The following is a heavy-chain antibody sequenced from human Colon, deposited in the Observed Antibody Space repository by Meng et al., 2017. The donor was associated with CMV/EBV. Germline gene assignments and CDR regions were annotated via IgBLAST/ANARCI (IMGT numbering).Heavy chain of an antibody. Sequence: SLKISCAASGFIFNDFAMHWVRQAPGKGLEWVATVNWNSGAIHYAASVKGRFTISRDNAKNSLSLQMNSLRPEDTALYYCVKAQTTTQINYFGDWGQGTLVTVSS. J-gene: IGHJ4*02. V-gene: IGHV3-9*01. CDR1: GFIFNDFA. CDR3: VKAQTTTQINYFGD. D-gene: IGHD1-14*01. CDR2: VNWNSGAI.